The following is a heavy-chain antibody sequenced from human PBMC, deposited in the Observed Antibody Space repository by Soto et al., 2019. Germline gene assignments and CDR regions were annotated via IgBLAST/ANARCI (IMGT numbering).Heavy chain of an antibody. CDR1: GFSFTDHF. D-gene: IGHD3-10*01. J-gene: IGHJ3*02. CDR2: IGFSGDFL. CDR3: ASSPVLLWFGGKRTGAFDI. V-gene: IGHV3-11*06. Sequence: PGGSLRLSCVGSGFSFTDHFMTWIRQAPGKGLEWVSFIGFSGDFLSYSSSVKGGFTISRDNSKNTLYLQMNSLRAEDTAVYYCASSPVLLWFGGKRTGAFDIWGQGTMVTVSS.